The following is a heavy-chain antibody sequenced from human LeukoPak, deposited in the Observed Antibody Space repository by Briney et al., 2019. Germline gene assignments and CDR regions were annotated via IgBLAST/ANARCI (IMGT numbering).Heavy chain of an antibody. CDR3: ASGGEDYGDYVIEY. CDR1: GGTFSSYA. CDR2: IIAIFGTA. Sequence: SLTVSCKASGGTFSSYAISWVRQAPGQGLEWMGGIIAIFGTANYAQKFQGTVTITTDESTSTAYMEPSSLRSEESAVYYGASGGEDYGDYVIEYWGEGTLVTVSS. V-gene: IGHV1-69*05. D-gene: IGHD4-17*01. J-gene: IGHJ4*02.